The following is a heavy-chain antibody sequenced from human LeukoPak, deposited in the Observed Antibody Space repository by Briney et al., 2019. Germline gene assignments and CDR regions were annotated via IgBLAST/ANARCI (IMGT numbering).Heavy chain of an antibody. V-gene: IGHV3-7*01. D-gene: IGHD2-2*01. CDR2: IKQDGSEK. Sequence: GGSLRLSCAASGFTFSSYWMSWVRQAPGKGLEWVANIKQDGSEKYYVDSVKGRFTISRDNAKNSLYLQMNSLRAEDTAVYYCARNSESSTSCYLGACYYYMDVWGKGTTVTVSS. CDR1: GFTFSSYW. J-gene: IGHJ6*03. CDR3: ARNSESSTSCYLGACYYYMDV.